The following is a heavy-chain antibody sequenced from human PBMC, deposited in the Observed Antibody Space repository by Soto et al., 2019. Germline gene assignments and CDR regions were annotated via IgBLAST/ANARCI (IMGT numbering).Heavy chain of an antibody. D-gene: IGHD2-15*01. CDR3: ARPAGRVDYFDY. CDR2: ISSSSSTI. J-gene: IGHJ4*02. Sequence: ESGGGLVQPGGSLRLSCAASGFVFSTYSMNWVCQAPGKGLEWVSYISSSSSTIYYADSVQGRFTISRDNAKNSLYLQVNSLRDEDTAVYYCARPAGRVDYFDYWGQGTLVTVSS. V-gene: IGHV3-48*02. CDR1: GFVFSTYS.